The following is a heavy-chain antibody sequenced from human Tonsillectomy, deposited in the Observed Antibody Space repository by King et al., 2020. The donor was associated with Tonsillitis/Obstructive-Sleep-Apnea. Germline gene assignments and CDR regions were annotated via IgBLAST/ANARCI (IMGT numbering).Heavy chain of an antibody. V-gene: IGHV3-21*01. CDR3: ARDWYPGDYVGFPSLLYRFGP. Sequence: VQLVESGGGLVKPGGSLRLSCAASGFTFSSYSMNWVRQAPVKGLDWGSSISSSSSYIYYADSVKGRFTISRDNAQNSLYLQMNRLRAEDTAVYYCARDWYPGDYVGFPSLLYRFGPWGQGTLVTVSS. D-gene: IGHD3-16*01. CDR2: ISSSSSYI. J-gene: IGHJ5*02. CDR1: GFTFSSYS.